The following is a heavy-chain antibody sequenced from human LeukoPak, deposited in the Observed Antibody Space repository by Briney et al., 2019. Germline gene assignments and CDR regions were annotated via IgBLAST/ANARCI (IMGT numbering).Heavy chain of an antibody. CDR2: IWYDGSNK. CDR1: GFTFSSYG. J-gene: IGHJ4*02. CDR3: ARVSRGDYYDSSGYFDY. V-gene: IGHV3-33*01. D-gene: IGHD3-22*01. Sequence: PGGSLRLSCAASGFTFSSYGVHWVRQAPGKGLEWVAVIWYDGSNKYYADSVKGRFTISRDNSKNTLYLQMNSLRAEDTAVYYCARVSRGDYYDSSGYFDYWGQGTLVTVSS.